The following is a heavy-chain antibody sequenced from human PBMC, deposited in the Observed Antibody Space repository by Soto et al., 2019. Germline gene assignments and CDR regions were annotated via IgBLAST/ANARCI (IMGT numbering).Heavy chain of an antibody. CDR3: ANGLYESLFFDY. Sequence: PGGSLRLSCAASGFTFSSYGMHWVLQAPGKGLEWVAVISYDGSNKYYADSVKGRFTISRDNSKNTLYLQMNSLRAEDTAVYYCANGLYESLFFDYWGQGTMVTVSS. V-gene: IGHV3-30*18. CDR2: ISYDGSNK. D-gene: IGHD5-12*01. CDR1: GFTFSSYG. J-gene: IGHJ4*02.